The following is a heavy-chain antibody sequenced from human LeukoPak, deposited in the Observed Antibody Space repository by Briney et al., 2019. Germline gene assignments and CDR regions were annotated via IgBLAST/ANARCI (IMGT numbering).Heavy chain of an antibody. V-gene: IGHV4-39*07. CDR3: ARVQLDYYGSGSPGANWFDP. CDR1: GGSISSSSYC. D-gene: IGHD3-10*01. J-gene: IGHJ5*02. CDR2: IYYSGST. Sequence: SETLSLTCTVSGGSISSSSYCWGWIRQPPGKGLEWIGSIYYSGSTYYNPSLKRLVTISVDTSKNQFSLELSSVTAADTAVYYCARVQLDYYGSGSPGANWFDPWGQGNLVTVSS.